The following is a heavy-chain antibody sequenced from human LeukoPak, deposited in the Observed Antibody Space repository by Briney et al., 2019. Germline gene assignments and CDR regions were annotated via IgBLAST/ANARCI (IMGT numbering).Heavy chain of an antibody. CDR1: GFTFSSYA. D-gene: IGHD2-21*01. CDR3: ARRPSYCGGDCTFDY. CDR2: INHSGST. V-gene: IGHV4-34*01. J-gene: IGHJ4*02. Sequence: GSLRLSCAASGFTFSSYAMSWVRQPPGKGLEWIGEINHSGSTNYNPSLKSRVTISVDTSKNQFSLKLSSVTAADTAVYYCARRPSYCGGDCTFDYWGQGTLVTVSS.